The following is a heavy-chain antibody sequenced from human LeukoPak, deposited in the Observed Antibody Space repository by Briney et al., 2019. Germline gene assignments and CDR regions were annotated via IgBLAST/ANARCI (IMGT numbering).Heavy chain of an antibody. V-gene: IGHV4-38-2*01. J-gene: IGHJ4*02. CDR3: ARNGGYGKFDY. CDR2: IDHTGTT. Sequence: KPSETLTLTCAVSGYSISSIYYWGWIRRPPGKGLEWIGTIDHTGTTHYNPSLKSRVTLSVDTSKNQFSLTLNSVTAADTAFYYCARNGGYGKFDYWGQGTLVTVSS. D-gene: IGHD1-26*01. CDR1: GYSISSIYY.